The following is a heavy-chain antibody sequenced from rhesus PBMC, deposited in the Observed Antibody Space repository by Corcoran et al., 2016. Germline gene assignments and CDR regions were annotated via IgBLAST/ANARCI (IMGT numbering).Heavy chain of an antibody. D-gene: IGHD3-34*01. J-gene: IGHJ5-1*01. CDR3: ASPFERGRFEV. CDR2: IYVKTVT. V-gene: IGHV4S9*01. Sequence: VRLQESGPGLVKSSETLSLTRAVSGGSMSASSFWTWIRQPPGEGLECIGNIYVKTVTPYKPSLKSRFTISKDTSNNQFFLKVTSLTAADTAVYYCASPFERGRFEVWGAGILVTVSS. CDR1: GGSMSASSF.